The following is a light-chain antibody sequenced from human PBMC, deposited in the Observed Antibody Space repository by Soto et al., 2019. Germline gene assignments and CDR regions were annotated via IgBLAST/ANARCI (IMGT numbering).Light chain of an antibody. CDR3: QQYNTYWT. CDR1: QNIGSW. CDR2: DVS. J-gene: IGKJ1*01. V-gene: IGKV1-5*01. Sequence: DIQMTQFPSTLSASVGDRVTITCRASQNIGSWLAWYQQKPGKAPKVLIYDVSNLETGVPSRFSGSGSGTEVTLTISSLQPDDFATYYCQQYNTYWTFGQGTKVEIK.